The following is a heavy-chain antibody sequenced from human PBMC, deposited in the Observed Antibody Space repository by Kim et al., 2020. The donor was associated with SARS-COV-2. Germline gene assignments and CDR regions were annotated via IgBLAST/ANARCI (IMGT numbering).Heavy chain of an antibody. J-gene: IGHJ3*01. CDR3: ARRNSGWNDAFDV. Sequence: PSRKSRLTITGDKSKKHFSLKLSSVSAADTAMYYCARRNSGWNDAFDVWGQGTMVTVSS. D-gene: IGHD6-19*01. V-gene: IGHV4-39*01.